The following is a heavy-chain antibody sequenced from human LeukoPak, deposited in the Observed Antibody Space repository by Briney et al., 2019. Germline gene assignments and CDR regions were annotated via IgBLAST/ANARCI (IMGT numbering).Heavy chain of an antibody. J-gene: IGHJ4*02. Sequence: PSETLSLTCTVSGGSISSYYWSRIRQPPGKGLEWIGYIYYSGSTNYNPSLKSRVTISVDTSKNQFSLKLSSVTAADTAVYYCARIADSSGYALYYFDYWGQGTLVTVSS. V-gene: IGHV4-59*01. CDR1: GGSISSYY. D-gene: IGHD3-22*01. CDR3: ARIADSSGYALYYFDY. CDR2: IYYSGST.